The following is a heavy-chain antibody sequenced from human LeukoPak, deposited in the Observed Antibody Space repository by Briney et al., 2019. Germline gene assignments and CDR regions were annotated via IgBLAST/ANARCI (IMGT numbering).Heavy chain of an antibody. J-gene: IGHJ5*02. D-gene: IGHD6-13*01. V-gene: IGHV3-23*01. CDR2: ISGSGGST. CDR1: GFTFSSYA. Sequence: GGSLRLSCAASGFTFSSYAMSWVRQAPGKGLEWVSAISGSGGSTYYADSVKGRFTISRGNSKNTLYLQMNSLRAEDAAVYYCAKEPNSSSWPNNWFDPWGQGTLVTVSS. CDR3: AKEPNSSSWPNNWFDP.